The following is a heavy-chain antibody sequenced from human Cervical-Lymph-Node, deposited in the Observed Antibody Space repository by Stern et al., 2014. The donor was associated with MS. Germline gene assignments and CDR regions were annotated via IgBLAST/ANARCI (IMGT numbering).Heavy chain of an antibody. CDR1: GYTFIRYY. J-gene: IGHJ6*02. V-gene: IGHV1-46*01. D-gene: IGHD5/OR15-5a*01. Sequence: VQLVESGAQVKKPGASVKVSCKGSGYTFIRYYIHWARQAHGQGLEWMGIVNANGGSARYAQKFQGRVTMASDTSTSTVSMELSSLRSEDTAVYYCATLYDSSGNYGMEVWGQGTTVIVSS. CDR2: VNANGGSA. CDR3: ATLYDSSGNYGMEV.